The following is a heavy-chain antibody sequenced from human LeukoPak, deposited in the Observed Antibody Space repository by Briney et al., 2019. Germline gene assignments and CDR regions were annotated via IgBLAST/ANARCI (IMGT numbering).Heavy chain of an antibody. Sequence: GGSLRLSCAASGFTFSNSAMSWVRQAPGKGLEWVSTLSGNGITTYYADSVKGRFTISRDNSKNTLYLQMNSLRAEDTAVYYCAKGIYSSGWSYFDYWGHSTLVTVSS. CDR3: AKGIYSSGWSYFDY. D-gene: IGHD6-19*01. J-gene: IGHJ4*03. CDR2: LSGNGITT. V-gene: IGHV3-23*01. CDR1: GFTFSNSA.